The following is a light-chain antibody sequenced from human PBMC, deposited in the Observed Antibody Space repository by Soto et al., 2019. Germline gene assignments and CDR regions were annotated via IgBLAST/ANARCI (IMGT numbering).Light chain of an antibody. CDR1: SSDVGSYDY. V-gene: IGLV2-14*03. CDR3: CTYSTSGTHV. CDR2: DVN. J-gene: IGLJ1*01. Sequence: QSALTQPASVSGSPGQSITFSCTGTSSDVGSYDYVSWHQQRPGKAPKLIIYDVNNRPSGVPSRFSGSKSGNTASLIISGPQTEDEAYYYCCTYSTSGTHVFGTGTKVTVL.